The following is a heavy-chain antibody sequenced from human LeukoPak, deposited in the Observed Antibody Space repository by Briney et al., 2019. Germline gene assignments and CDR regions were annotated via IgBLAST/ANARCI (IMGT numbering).Heavy chain of an antibody. CDR1: GGTFSSYD. CDR3: ARDEQLAPLDV. V-gene: IGHV1-69*10. Sequence: ASVKVSCKASGGTFSSYDISWVRQAPGQGLEWMGGIMPMLGKANYAQKFQGRVTTTADKATSTAYMELSSLRSDDTAVYYCARDEQLAPLDVWGKGTTVTVSS. CDR2: IMPMLGKA. D-gene: IGHD6-6*01. J-gene: IGHJ6*04.